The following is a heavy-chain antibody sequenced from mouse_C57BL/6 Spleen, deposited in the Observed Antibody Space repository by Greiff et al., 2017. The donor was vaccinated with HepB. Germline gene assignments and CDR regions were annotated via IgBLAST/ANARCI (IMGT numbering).Heavy chain of an antibody. J-gene: IGHJ2*01. CDR1: GYSFTGYY. V-gene: IGHV1-42*01. CDR2: INPSTGGT. CDR3: ARDDGYPGDY. D-gene: IGHD2-3*01. Sequence: EVQLQQSGPELVKPGASVKISCKASGYSFTGYYMNWVKQSPEKSLEWIGEINPSTGGTTYNQKFKAKATLTVDKSSSTAYMQLKSLTSEDSAVYYCARDDGYPGDYWGQGTTLTVSS.